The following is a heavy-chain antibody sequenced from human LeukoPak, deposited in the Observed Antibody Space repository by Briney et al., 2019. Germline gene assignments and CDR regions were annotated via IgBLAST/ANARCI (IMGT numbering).Heavy chain of an antibody. V-gene: IGHV5-51*01. CDR2: IYPGASNT. Sequence: PGESLQISCKGSGYNFTNYWIVWVRQMPGKGLEWMGIIYPGASNTLYNPSFQGQVTVSADKSVTTAYLQWSSLKASDTALYFCARQSNLDYSNSAGYFDYWGQGTLVTVSS. CDR1: GYNFTNYW. J-gene: IGHJ4*02. CDR3: ARQSNLDYSNSAGYFDY. D-gene: IGHD4-11*01.